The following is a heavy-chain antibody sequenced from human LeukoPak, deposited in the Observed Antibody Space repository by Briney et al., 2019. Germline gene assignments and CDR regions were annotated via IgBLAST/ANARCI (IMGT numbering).Heavy chain of an antibody. CDR2: MYHSGST. Sequence: SETLSLTCTVSNYSISTDYYWGWIRQPPGKGLEWIGTMYHSGSTYYNPSLKSRVTISVDTSKNQFSLKLSSVTAADTAVYYCARDVGYRCFDYWGQGTLVTVSS. D-gene: IGHD6-13*01. CDR1: NYSISTDYY. CDR3: ARDVGYRCFDY. V-gene: IGHV4-38-2*02. J-gene: IGHJ4*02.